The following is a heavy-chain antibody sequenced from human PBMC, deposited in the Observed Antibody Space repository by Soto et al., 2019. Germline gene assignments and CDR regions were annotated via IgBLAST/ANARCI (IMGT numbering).Heavy chain of an antibody. CDR3: ARGGGYDFRSSQAPPIDV. Sequence: SETLSLTCNVSGGSISDFYWSWIRQSPGKRLEWIGYLYYTGSTNYNPALKSRVTISLDTSKNQFSLQVRSVTAADTAVYYCARGGGYDFRSSQAPPIDVWGQGTTVTVS. CDR2: LYYTGST. V-gene: IGHV4-59*01. CDR1: GGSISDFY. J-gene: IGHJ6*02. D-gene: IGHD3-3*01.